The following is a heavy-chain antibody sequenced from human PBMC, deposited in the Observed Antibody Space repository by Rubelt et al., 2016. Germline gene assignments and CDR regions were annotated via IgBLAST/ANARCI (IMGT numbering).Heavy chain of an antibody. CDR3: ARDWTVTTYFDY. Sequence: GLTFSSSAMHWVRQAPDKGLEWLAVISYDGSNKYYVDSVKGRFTISRDNAKNSLYLQMNSLRAEDTAVYYCARDWTVTTYFDYWGQGTLVTVSS. D-gene: IGHD4-17*01. CDR2: ISYDGSNK. CDR1: GLTFSSSA. J-gene: IGHJ4*02. V-gene: IGHV3-30*04.